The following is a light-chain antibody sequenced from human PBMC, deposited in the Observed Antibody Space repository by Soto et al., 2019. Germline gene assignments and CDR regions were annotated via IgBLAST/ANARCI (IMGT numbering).Light chain of an antibody. J-gene: IGKJ1*01. CDR2: DAS. V-gene: IGKV3-11*01. CDR3: QQRTNWPPWT. Sequence: EVVLTQSPATLSLSPGERATLSCSARQSVGSYLAWYQQKPGQAPRLLIYDASNRATGIPARFSGSGSGTDFTLTISSLEPEDFSVYYGQQRTNWPPWTVGQGTKVEI. CDR1: QSVGSY.